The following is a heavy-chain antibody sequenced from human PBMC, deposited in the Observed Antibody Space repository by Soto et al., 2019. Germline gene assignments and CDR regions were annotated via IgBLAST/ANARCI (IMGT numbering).Heavy chain of an antibody. J-gene: IGHJ6*02. V-gene: IGHV1-69*13. Sequence: SLRVSCKASGGTFGSYAISWVRQAPGQGLEWMGGIIPIPGTANYAQKFQGRVTIAADESTSTAYMELSSLRSEDTAVYYCARSQGSSTSLEIYYYYYYGMDVWGQGTTVTVSS. CDR2: IIPIPGTA. CDR1: GGTFGSYA. CDR3: ARSQGSSTSLEIYYYYYYGMDV. D-gene: IGHD2-2*01.